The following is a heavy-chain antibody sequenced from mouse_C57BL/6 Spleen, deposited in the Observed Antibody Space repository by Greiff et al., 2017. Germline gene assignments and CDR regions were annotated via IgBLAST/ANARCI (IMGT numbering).Heavy chain of an antibody. CDR3: ARGGATVVATYPFDY. V-gene: IGHV1-81*01. D-gene: IGHD1-1*01. Sequence: QVQLQQSGAELARPGASVKLSCKASGYTFTSYGISWVKQRTGQGLEWIGEIYPRSGNTYYNEKFKGKATLTADKSSSTAYMELRSLTSEDSAVXFCARGGATVVATYPFDYWGQGTTLTVSS. CDR2: IYPRSGNT. J-gene: IGHJ2*01. CDR1: GYTFTSYG.